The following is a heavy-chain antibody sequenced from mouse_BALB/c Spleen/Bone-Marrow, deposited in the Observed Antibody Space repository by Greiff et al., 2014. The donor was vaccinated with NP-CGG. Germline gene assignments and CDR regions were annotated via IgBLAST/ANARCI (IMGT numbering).Heavy chain of an antibody. CDR2: IDPANGNT. CDR3: ARWKYYAMDY. CDR1: GFNIKDTY. Sequence: VQLQQSGAELVKPGASVKLSCTASGFNIKDTYMHWVKQRPEQGLEWIGRIDPANGNTKYDPKFQGKATITADTSSNTAYLELSRLSSEDTAVYYCARWKYYAMDYWGQGTSVTVSS. V-gene: IGHV14-3*02. J-gene: IGHJ4*01.